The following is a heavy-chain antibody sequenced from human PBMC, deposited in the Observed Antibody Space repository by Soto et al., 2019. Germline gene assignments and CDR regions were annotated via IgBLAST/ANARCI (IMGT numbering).Heavy chain of an antibody. D-gene: IGHD6-25*01. Sequence: PSETLSLTCTVSGGSISSTTYYWGWIRQPPGKGLEWIGTISYSGSAYYNPSLKSRVTISVDTSKNQLSLKLSSVTAADTAVYHCARRRTEQRLAYFDHWGQGTLVTVSS. CDR2: ISYSGSA. CDR1: GGSISSTTYY. V-gene: IGHV4-39*01. J-gene: IGHJ4*02. CDR3: ARRRTEQRLAYFDH.